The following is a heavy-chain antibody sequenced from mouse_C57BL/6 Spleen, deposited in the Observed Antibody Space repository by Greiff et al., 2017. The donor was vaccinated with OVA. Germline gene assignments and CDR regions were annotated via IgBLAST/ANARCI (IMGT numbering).Heavy chain of an antibody. D-gene: IGHD1-1*02. CDR2: ISYSGST. CDR3: ARNSYGHIDY. V-gene: IGHV3-8*01. J-gene: IGHJ2*01. CDR1: GYSITSDY. Sequence: EVQLQQSGPGLAKPSQTLSLTCSVTGYSITSDYWNWIRKFPGNKLEYMGYISYSGSTYYNPSLKSRISIIRDTSKNQYYLRLNSVTTEDSTTEYGARNSYGHIDYWGQGTTLTVSS.